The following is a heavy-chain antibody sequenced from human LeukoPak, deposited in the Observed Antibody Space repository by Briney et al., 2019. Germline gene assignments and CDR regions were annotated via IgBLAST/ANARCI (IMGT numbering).Heavy chain of an antibody. CDR1: GFTFSSYG. J-gene: IGHJ5*02. V-gene: IGHV3-30*03. CDR2: ISYDGSNK. D-gene: IGHD6-19*01. Sequence: PGGSLRLSCAASGFTFSSYGMHWVRQAPGKGLEWVAVISYDGSNKYYADSVKGRFTISRDNSKNTLYLQMNSLRAEDTAVYYCARDLPGIAVALPFYPWGQGTLVTVSS. CDR3: ARDLPGIAVALPFYP.